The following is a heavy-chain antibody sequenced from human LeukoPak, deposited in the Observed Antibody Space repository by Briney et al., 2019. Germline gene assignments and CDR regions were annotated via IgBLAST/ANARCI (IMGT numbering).Heavy chain of an antibody. D-gene: IGHD2-2*01. CDR1: GGSISSSSYY. CDR3: ARVYCSSNSCYLDY. Sequence: SETLSLTCTVSGGSISSSSYYWGWIRQPPGKGLERIGSIYYSGSTYYNPSLKSRVSMSLDKSKNQFSLNLTSVTAADTAIYYCARVYCSSNSCYLDYWCQGTLVTVSS. J-gene: IGHJ4*02. V-gene: IGHV4-39*07. CDR2: IYYSGST.